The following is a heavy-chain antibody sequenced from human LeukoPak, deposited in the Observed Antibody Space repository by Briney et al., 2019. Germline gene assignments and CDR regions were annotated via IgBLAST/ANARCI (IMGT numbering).Heavy chain of an antibody. CDR2: INPSGGST. D-gene: IGHD6-6*01. Sequence: ASVKVSCKASGYTFTSYYMHWVRQAPGQGLEWMGIINPSGGSTSYAQKFQGRVTMTRDTSTSTVYMELSSLRSEDTAVYYCARDRAVIAARPGGLDYWGQGTLVTVSS. CDR1: GYTFTSYY. CDR3: ARDRAVIAARPGGLDY. V-gene: IGHV1-46*01. J-gene: IGHJ4*02.